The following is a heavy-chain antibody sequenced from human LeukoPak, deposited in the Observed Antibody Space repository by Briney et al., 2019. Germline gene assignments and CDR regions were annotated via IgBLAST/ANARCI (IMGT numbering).Heavy chain of an antibody. CDR1: GGSFSGYH. J-gene: IGHJ4*02. V-gene: IGHV4-34*01. CDR3: ARDPTTVVTTPYYFDF. D-gene: IGHD4-23*01. CDR2: INDRGHT. Sequence: PSETLSLTCAVHGGSFSGYHWNWIRQSPGKGLEWIGEINDRGHTNYSPSPESRVTISVDTSKKQFSLKLNSVTAADTAVYYCARDPTTVVTTPYYFDFWGQGTLVTVSS.